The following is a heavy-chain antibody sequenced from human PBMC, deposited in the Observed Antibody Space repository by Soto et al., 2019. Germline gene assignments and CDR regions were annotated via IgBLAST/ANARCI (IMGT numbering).Heavy chain of an antibody. CDR3: ARGLPNFSSFDS. V-gene: IGHV3-74*01. CDR1: GFTFSNYW. CDR2: VSSDGSST. J-gene: IGHJ4*02. Sequence: EVQLVEFGGGLVQPGESLRLSCAASGFTFSNYWMHWIRQAPGKGLVWVSRVSSDGSSTVYASSVAGRLTISRDNAKNTLYLQMNSLSDEDTAVYYCARGLPNFSSFDSWGQGTLVTVSS. D-gene: IGHD5-12*01.